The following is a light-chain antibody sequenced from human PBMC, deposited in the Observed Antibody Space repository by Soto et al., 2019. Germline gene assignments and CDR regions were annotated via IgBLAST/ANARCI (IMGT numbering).Light chain of an antibody. V-gene: IGKV1-39*01. CDR1: QSISSY. Sequence: DIQMTQSPSSLSASVGDRVTITCRASQSISSYLNWYQQSPGKAPRFLMSGSASFQGGVPSRFTGSGSGTEFTLTISSLQPEDFGTYFCQQTYSLPNTFGQGTRLEI. J-gene: IGKJ5*01. CDR2: GSA. CDR3: QQTYSLPNT.